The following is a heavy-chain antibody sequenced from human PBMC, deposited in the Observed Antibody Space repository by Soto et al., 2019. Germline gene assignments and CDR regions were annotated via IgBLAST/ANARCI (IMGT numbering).Heavy chain of an antibody. CDR3: ARVTYDSSGYYYGYFQH. CDR1: GGTFSSYA. CDR2: IIPIFGTA. Sequence: QVQLVQSGAEVKKPGSSVQVSCKASGGTFSSYAISWVRQAPGQGLEWMGGIIPIFGTANYAQKFQGRVTITADESTSTAYMELSSLRSEDTAVYYCARVTYDSSGYYYGYFQHWGQGTLVTVSS. D-gene: IGHD3-22*01. J-gene: IGHJ1*01. V-gene: IGHV1-69*01.